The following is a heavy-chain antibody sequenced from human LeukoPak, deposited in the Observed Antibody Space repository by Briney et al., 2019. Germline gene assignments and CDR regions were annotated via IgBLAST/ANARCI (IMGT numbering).Heavy chain of an antibody. CDR1: GFTFSSYW. Sequence: PGGSLRLSCAASGFTFSSYWMHWVRQAPGKGLVWVSRINSDGSSTSYADSVKGRFTISRDNAKNTLYLQMNSLRAEDTAVYYCARGAITGTTAYYYYGMDVWGQGTTVTVSS. D-gene: IGHD1-20*01. CDR3: ARGAITGTTAYYYYGMDV. V-gene: IGHV3-74*01. J-gene: IGHJ6*02. CDR2: INSDGSST.